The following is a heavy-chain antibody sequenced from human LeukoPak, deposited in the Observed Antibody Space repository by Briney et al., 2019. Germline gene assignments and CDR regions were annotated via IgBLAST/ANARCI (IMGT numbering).Heavy chain of an antibody. Sequence: GGSLRLSCAASGFTFTSYDMSWVRQAPGKGLEWVSLISRSADNTHYTDSVKGRFTISRDNSKNTMYLQMNSLRAEDTAVYYCIKGGWLDYWGQGTLVTVSS. CDR2: ISRSADNT. CDR1: GFTFTSYD. CDR3: IKGGWLDY. V-gene: IGHV3-23*01. J-gene: IGHJ4*02. D-gene: IGHD6-19*01.